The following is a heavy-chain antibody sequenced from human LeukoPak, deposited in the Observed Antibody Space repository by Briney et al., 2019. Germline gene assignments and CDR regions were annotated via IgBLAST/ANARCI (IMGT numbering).Heavy chain of an antibody. Sequence: SETLSLTCTVSGGSISTYYWNWIRQPPGKGLEWIGYVYYSGTTNYNPSLKSRVSMSVDTSKNQFSLKLSSVTAADTAVYYCARDPTDPWIQLWGDAFDIWGQGTMVTVSS. CDR2: VYYSGTT. CDR1: GGSISTYY. V-gene: IGHV4-59*01. CDR3: ARDPTDPWIQLWGDAFDI. D-gene: IGHD5-18*01. J-gene: IGHJ3*02.